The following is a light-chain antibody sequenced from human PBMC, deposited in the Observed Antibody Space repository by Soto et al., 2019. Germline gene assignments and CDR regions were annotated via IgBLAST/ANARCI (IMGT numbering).Light chain of an antibody. J-gene: IGKJ2*01. CDR2: GAS. V-gene: IGKV3-20*01. CDR1: QTLRRTY. Sequence: EIVMTQSPATLSVSPGERATLSCRASQTLRRTYIAWYQQKPGQAPRVLIYGASKRATGIPDRFSGSGSGTDFSLTISRLEPEDFAGYYCHQYDNAPQAYGQGTK. CDR3: HQYDNAPQA.